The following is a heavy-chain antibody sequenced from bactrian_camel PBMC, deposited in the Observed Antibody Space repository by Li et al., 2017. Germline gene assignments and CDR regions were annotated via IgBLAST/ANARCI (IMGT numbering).Heavy chain of an antibody. D-gene: IGHD3*01. CDR3: APDSSPQMGCY. V-gene: IGHV3S63*01. CDR1: EFTFEDSD. J-gene: IGHJ4*01. CDR2: IASDGST. Sequence: HVQLVESGGGSVQAGGSLLLSCTASEFTFEDSDVGWYRQVPDFECEWISTIASDGSTSYADSVKDRFTISRNNAKTTTWLQMNNLKLDDTAMYYCAPDSSPQMGCYWTRGTQVTVS.